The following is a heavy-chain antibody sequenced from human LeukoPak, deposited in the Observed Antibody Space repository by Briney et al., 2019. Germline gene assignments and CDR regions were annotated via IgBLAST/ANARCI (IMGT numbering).Heavy chain of an antibody. CDR2: INPNSGGT. V-gene: IGHV1-2*06. J-gene: IGHJ4*02. CDR1: GYTFTGYY. Sequence: ASVKVSCKASGYTFTGYYMHWVRQAPGQGLEWMGRINPNSGGTNYAQKFQGRVTMTRDTSISTAYIELSRLRSDDTAVYYCAVLMITFGGVIAQTLTLDYWGQGTLVTVSS. CDR3: AVLMITFGGVIAQTLTLDY. D-gene: IGHD3-16*02.